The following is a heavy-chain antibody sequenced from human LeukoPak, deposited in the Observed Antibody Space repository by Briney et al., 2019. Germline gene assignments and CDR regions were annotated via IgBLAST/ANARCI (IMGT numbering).Heavy chain of an antibody. J-gene: IGHJ4*02. CDR2: INPDGRDT. CDR3: VRSSSMDS. D-gene: IGHD3-10*01. Sequence: GGSLRLSCAASRFVFSTHWMIWVRQAPGKGLECVADINPDGRDTNYVDSVKGRFTISRDNAKNSLYLQMNSLGVEDTAVYYCVRSSSMDSWGQGTLVTVSS. CDR1: RFVFSTHW. V-gene: IGHV3-7*01.